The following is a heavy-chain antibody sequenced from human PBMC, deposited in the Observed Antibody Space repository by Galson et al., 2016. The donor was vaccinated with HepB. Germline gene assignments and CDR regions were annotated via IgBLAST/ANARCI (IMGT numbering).Heavy chain of an antibody. CDR2: IYPGDSEI. V-gene: IGHV5-51*01. CDR3: ARQYNFWSGYLESYYGMDV. Sequence: QSGAEVKKAGESLKISCKASGYSFRYYWIGWVRQKPGKGLEWMGIIYPGDSEIRYSPSFQGQVTMSVDKSISTAFLQWSSLKASDTAMYYCARQYNFWSGYLESYYGMDVWGQGTTVTVSS. D-gene: IGHD3-3*01. CDR1: GYSFRYYW. J-gene: IGHJ6*02.